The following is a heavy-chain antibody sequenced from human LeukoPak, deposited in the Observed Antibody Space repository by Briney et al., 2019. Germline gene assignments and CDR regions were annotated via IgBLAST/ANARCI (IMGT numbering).Heavy chain of an antibody. CDR3: ARERYYDSSGGPPYMDV. CDR2: ISSSGSTI. D-gene: IGHD3-22*01. CDR1: GFTFSSYE. Sequence: GGSLRLSCAASGFTFSSYEMNWVRQAPGKGLEWVSYISSSGSTIYYADSVKGRFTISRDNAKNSLYLQMNSLRAEDTAVYYCARERYYDSSGGPPYMDVWGKGTTVTVS. V-gene: IGHV3-48*03. J-gene: IGHJ6*03.